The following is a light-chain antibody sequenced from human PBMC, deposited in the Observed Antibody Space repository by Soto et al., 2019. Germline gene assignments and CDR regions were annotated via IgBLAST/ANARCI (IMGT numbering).Light chain of an antibody. V-gene: IGKV3-15*01. CDR1: QPLNNN. Sequence: EIMLKQSPGTLSLSHGERATLSCRAGQPLNNNVAWYQHKPGQAPRLLIYGASTRATGISARFSGSGSGTEFTLTISSLQSEDFAVYYCQQYEKWPPSITFGQGTRLEI. CDR3: QQYEKWPPSIT. J-gene: IGKJ5*01. CDR2: GAS.